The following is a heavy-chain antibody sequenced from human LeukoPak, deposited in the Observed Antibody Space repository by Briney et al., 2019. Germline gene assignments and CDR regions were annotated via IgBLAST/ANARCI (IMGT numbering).Heavy chain of an antibody. CDR1: GFTVSSNY. J-gene: IGHJ4*02. CDR3: ARGGGEYYFDY. D-gene: IGHD3-16*01. CDR2: IYSGGST. V-gene: IGHV3-66*01. Sequence: PGGSLRLSCAASGFTVSSNYMSWVRRAPGKGLEWVSVIYSGGSTKYADSVKGRFTISRDNSKNTLYLQMNSLRAEDTAVYYCARGGGEYYFDYWGQGTLVTVSS.